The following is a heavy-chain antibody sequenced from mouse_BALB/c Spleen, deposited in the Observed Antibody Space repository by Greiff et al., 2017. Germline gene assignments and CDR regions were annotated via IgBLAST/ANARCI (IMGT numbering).Heavy chain of an antibody. V-gene: IGHV2-2*02. CDR3: ASQKEGGCEYDCFAY. J-gene: IGHJ3*01. CDR1: GFSLTSYG. Sequence: QVQLQQSGPGLVQPSQSLSITCTVSGFSLTSYGVHWVRQSPGKGLEWLGVLWSGGSTDYNAAFISRLSISKDNSKSQVFFKMNSLQANDTAIYYSASQKEGGCEYDCFAYWGQGTLGTVSA. D-gene: IGHD2-4*01. CDR2: LWSGGST.